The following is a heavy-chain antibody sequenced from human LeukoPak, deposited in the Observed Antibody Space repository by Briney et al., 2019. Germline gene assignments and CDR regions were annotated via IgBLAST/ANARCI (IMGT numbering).Heavy chain of an antibody. CDR1: GFTVSSNY. Sequence: GGSPRLSCAASGFTVSSNYMSWVRQAPGKGLEWVSVIYSGGSIYYADSVKGRFTISRDNSKNTLYLQMNSLRAEDTAVYYCARLNYYDSSGSQQIDYWGQGTLVTVSS. J-gene: IGHJ4*02. D-gene: IGHD3-22*01. CDR2: IYSGGSI. V-gene: IGHV3-66*02. CDR3: ARLNYYDSSGSQQIDY.